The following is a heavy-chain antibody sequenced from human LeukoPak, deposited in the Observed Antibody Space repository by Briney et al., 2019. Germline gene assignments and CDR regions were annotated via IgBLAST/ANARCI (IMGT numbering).Heavy chain of an antibody. CDR3: AGWGGTRQYYFDD. CDR1: GLILRVYG. D-gene: IGHD1-1*01. J-gene: IGHJ4*02. Sequence: GSPRLSRAVSGLILRVYGVHLVPEAPGKGLEWLPVTRFDGSIKQYADSVKGPSTITRDDSKNTLYLQMNSLKSADTAVYYCAGWGGTRQYYFDDWGRGTLVTASS. V-gene: IGHV3-33*03. CDR2: TRFDGSIK.